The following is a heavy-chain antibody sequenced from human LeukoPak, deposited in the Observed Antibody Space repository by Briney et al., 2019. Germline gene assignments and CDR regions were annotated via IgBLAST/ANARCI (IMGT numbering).Heavy chain of an antibody. CDR3: ARRNGSGSSYYYYYYMDV. CDR2: IYYSGGT. V-gene: IGHV4-39*01. Sequence: SETLSLTCTVSGGSISSSSYYWGWIRQPPGKGLEWIGSIYYSGGTYYSPSLKSRVTISVDTSKNQFSLKLSSVTAADTAVYYCARRNGSGSSYYYYYYMDVWGKGTTVTVSS. D-gene: IGHD3-10*01. CDR1: GGSISSSSYY. J-gene: IGHJ6*03.